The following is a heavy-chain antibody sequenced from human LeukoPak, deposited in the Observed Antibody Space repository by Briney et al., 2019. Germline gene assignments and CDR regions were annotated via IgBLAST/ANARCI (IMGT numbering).Heavy chain of an antibody. Sequence: PGGSLRLSCAGSGFTFNYFAIHWVRQAPGKGLEWVAVTSFDGTNKYYADSVRGRFTISRDNSNKTVYLQMDSLRAEDTAVYYCAKVRSGSAKWALRIFDNWGQGTLVTVSS. CDR3: AKVRSGSAKWALRIFDN. V-gene: IGHV3-30-3*01. D-gene: IGHD2-15*01. J-gene: IGHJ4*02. CDR2: TSFDGTNK. CDR1: GFTFNYFA.